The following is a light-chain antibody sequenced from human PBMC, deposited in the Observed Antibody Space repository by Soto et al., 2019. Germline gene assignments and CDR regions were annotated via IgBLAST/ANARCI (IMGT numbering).Light chain of an antibody. CDR2: EVR. J-gene: IGLJ3*02. CDR3: SSYTTTSTLV. V-gene: IGLV2-14*01. Sequence: SVLTQPASVSGSPGQSITIACTGTNRDVGSYNLVSWYQQRPGEAPKLIISEVRNRPSGISYRFTGSKSGNTASLTISGLQAEDEAGYYCSSYTTTSTLVFGGGTQLTVL. CDR1: NRDVGSYNL.